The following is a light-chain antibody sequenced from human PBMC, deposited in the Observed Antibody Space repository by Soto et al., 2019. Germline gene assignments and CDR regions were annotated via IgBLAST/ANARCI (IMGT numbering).Light chain of an antibody. Sequence: DIQMTQSPSYVSASVGDRFTITLRASQGIKNWLAWYQQKPGKAPNLLIYTGSSLQSGVPSRFSGSGSGTDFTLTINSLQPEDFATYYCQQAASFPITFGQGTRLEIK. CDR2: TGS. V-gene: IGKV1-12*01. CDR3: QQAASFPIT. CDR1: QGIKNW. J-gene: IGKJ5*01.